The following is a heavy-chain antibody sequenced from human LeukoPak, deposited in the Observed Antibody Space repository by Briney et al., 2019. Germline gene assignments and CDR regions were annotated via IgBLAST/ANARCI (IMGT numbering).Heavy chain of an antibody. CDR1: GYTFTSYD. J-gene: IGHJ4*02. V-gene: IGHV1-8*01. CDR3: ARAPTVAGSDY. D-gene: IGHD6-19*01. Sequence: ASVKVSCKASGYTFTSYDINWVRQATGQGLEWMGWMNPNSGNTGYAQKFQGRVTVTRNTSISTAYMELSSLRSEDTAVYYCARAPTVAGSDYWGQGTLVTVSS. CDR2: MNPNSGNT.